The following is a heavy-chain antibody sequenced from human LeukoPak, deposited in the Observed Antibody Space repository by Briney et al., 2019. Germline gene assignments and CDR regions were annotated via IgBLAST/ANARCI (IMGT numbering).Heavy chain of an antibody. D-gene: IGHD2-2*02. Sequence: GGSLRLSCAASGFTFSDYYMSWIRQAPGKGLEWVSYISSSGSTIYYADSVKGRFTISRDNAKNSLYLQMNSLRAEGTAVYYCARADIVVVPAAIRNPNLYYYYYMDVWGKGTTVTVSS. CDR3: ARADIVVVPAAIRNPNLYYYYYMDV. CDR1: GFTFSDYY. V-gene: IGHV3-11*01. CDR2: ISSSGSTI. J-gene: IGHJ6*03.